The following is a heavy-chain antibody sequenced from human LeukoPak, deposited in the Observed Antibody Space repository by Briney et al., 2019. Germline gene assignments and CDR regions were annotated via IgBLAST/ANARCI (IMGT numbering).Heavy chain of an antibody. Sequence: TGGSLRLSCAASGFTFSSYAMHWVRQAPGKGLEWVAVISYDGSNKYYADSVKGRFTISRDNSKNTLYLQMNSLRAEDTALYYCAKDRLFDYGSSFDYWGQGTLVTVSS. CDR3: AKDRLFDYGSSFDY. CDR1: GFTFSSYA. V-gene: IGHV3-30-3*01. J-gene: IGHJ4*02. CDR2: ISYDGSNK. D-gene: IGHD4/OR15-4a*01.